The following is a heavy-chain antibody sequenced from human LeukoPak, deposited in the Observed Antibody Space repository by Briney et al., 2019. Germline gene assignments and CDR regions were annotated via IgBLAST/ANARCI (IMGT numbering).Heavy chain of an antibody. V-gene: IGHV3-23*01. CDR3: ATSLLGVSSFRLFDY. CDR1: GFTFSSYA. D-gene: IGHD3-16*01. J-gene: IGHJ4*02. Sequence: PGGSLRLSCAASGFTFSSYAMSWVRQAPGKGLEWVSAISGSGGSTYYADSVKGRFTISRDNSKNTLYLQMNSLRAEDTAVYYCATSLLGVSSFRLFDYWGQGTLVTVSS. CDR2: ISGSGGST.